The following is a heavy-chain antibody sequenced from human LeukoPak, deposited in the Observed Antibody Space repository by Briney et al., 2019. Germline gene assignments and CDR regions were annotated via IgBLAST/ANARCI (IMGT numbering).Heavy chain of an antibody. CDR2: VYSGGDT. D-gene: IGHD1-14*01. CDR3: ANTAGYKVY. V-gene: IGHV3-53*01. J-gene: IGHJ4*02. Sequence: GGSLRLSCAASGFTVSSNYMTWIRQAPGERLEWVSIVYSGGDTYYADSVKGRFTMSRDNSKNMLYLRMNSLRAEDTAVYYCANTAGYKVYWGQGTLVTVSS. CDR1: GFTVSSNY.